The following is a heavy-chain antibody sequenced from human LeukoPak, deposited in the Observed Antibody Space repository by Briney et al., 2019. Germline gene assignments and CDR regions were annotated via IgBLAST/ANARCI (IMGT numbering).Heavy chain of an antibody. CDR1: GGSISSYY. V-gene: IGHV4-59*12. D-gene: IGHD3-9*01. Sequence: SSETLSLTCTVSGGSISSYYWSWIRQPPGKGLEWIGYIYYSGSTNYNPSLKSRVTISVDTSKNQFSLKLSSVTAADTAVYYCARGKNYDILTGGWYYFDYWGQGTLVTVSS. J-gene: IGHJ4*02. CDR2: IYYSGST. CDR3: ARGKNYDILTGGWYYFDY.